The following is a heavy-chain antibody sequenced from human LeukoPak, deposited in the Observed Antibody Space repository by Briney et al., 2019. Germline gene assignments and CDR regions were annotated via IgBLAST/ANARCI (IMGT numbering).Heavy chain of an antibody. CDR1: GYAFTSYG. CDR2: ISAYNGNT. CDR3: VRDRADRVVPAAISDY. J-gene: IGHJ4*02. Sequence: ASVKVSCKASGYAFTSYGISWVRQAPGQGLEWMGWISAYNGNTNYAQKLQGRVTMTTDTSTSTAYMELRSLRSDDTAVYYCVRDRADRVVPAAISDYWGQGTLVTVSS. D-gene: IGHD2-2*01. V-gene: IGHV1-18*01.